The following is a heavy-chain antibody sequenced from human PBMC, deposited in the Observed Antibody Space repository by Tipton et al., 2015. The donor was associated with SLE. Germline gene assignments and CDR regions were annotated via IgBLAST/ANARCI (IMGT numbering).Heavy chain of an antibody. D-gene: IGHD6-25*01. J-gene: IGHJ4*02. CDR2: VFDTGYT. CDR1: GGSISGQY. V-gene: IGHV4-59*08. Sequence: TLSLTCTVSGGSISGQYWSWIRQPPEKRLEWIGSVFDTGYTAYNPSLEGRMSISVDTSNNEFSLKLSSVTAADTAVYFCARQDLGRAATLTFDIWGLGTLVTVSS. CDR3: ARQDLGRAATLTFDI.